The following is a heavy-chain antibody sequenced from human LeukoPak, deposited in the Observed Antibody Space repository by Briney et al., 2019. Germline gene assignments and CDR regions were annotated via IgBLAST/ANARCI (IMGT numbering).Heavy chain of an antibody. CDR2: ISAYNGNT. Sequence: ASVKVSCKASGYTFTSYGISWVRQALGQGLEWMGWISAYNGNTNYAQKLQGRVTMTTDTSTSTAYMELRSLRSDDTAVYYCARDGQLVLYYYYGMDVWGQGTTVTVSS. V-gene: IGHV1-18*01. D-gene: IGHD6-13*01. J-gene: IGHJ6*02. CDR3: ARDGQLVLYYYYGMDV. CDR1: GYTFTSYG.